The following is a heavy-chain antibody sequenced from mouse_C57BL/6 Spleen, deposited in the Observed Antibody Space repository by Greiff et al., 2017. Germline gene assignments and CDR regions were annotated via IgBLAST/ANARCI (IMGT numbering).Heavy chain of an antibody. CDR3: AISCSFFYYFDY. J-gene: IGHJ2*01. Sequence: VQLQQSGAELVKPGASVKMSCKASGYTFTSYPIEWMKQSHGQSLEWIGNFHPCNDDTKYNEKFKGKATLTVEKSSSTVYLELSRLTSEDSAADYCAISCSFFYYFDYWGQGTTVTVSS. CDR2: FHPCNDDT. V-gene: IGHV1-47*01. CDR1: GYTFTSYP.